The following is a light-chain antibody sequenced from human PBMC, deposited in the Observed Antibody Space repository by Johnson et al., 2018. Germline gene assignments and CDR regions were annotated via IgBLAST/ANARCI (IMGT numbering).Light chain of an antibody. CDR3: GTWDSSLSAGNV. V-gene: IGLV1-51*02. CDR2: ENN. CDR1: SSKIGNNY. Sequence: QSVLTQPPSVSAAPGQKVTISCSGSSSKIGNNYVSWYQQLPGTAPKLLIYENNKRPSGIPDRFSGSKSGTSATLGITGLQTGAEADYYCGTWDSSLSAGNVFGTGTKVTV. J-gene: IGLJ1*01.